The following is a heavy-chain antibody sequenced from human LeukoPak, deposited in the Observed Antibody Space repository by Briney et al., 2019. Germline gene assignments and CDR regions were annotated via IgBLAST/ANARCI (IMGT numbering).Heavy chain of an antibody. CDR3: ARDPQRGYSCGNHDAFDI. D-gene: IGHD5-18*01. CDR1: GFTFSSYS. J-gene: IGHJ3*02. CDR2: ISSSSSYI. V-gene: IGHV3-21*01. Sequence: GGSLRLSCAASGFTFSSYSMNWVRQAPGKGLEWVSSISSSSSYIYYADSVKGRFTISRDNAKNSLYLQMNSLRAEDTAVYYCARDPQRGYSCGNHDAFDIWGQGTMVTVSS.